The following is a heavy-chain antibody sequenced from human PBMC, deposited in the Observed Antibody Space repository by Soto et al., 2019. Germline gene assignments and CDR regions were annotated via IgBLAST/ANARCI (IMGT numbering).Heavy chain of an antibody. D-gene: IGHD3-22*01. CDR3: ARAPGYYSGSSGYYSEWYFDY. Sequence: PSETLSLTCTVCGGCISSYYWSWIRQPPGKGLEWIGYIYYSGSTNYNPSLKSRVTISVDPSKIQHSLKLSSVTAPDTAVYYCARAPGYYSGSSGYYSEWYFDYWGQGTLVTVSS. CDR1: GGCISSYY. V-gene: IGHV4-59*01. CDR2: IYYSGST. J-gene: IGHJ4*02.